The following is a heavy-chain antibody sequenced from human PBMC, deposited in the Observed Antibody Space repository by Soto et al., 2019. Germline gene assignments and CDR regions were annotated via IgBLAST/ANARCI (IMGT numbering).Heavy chain of an antibody. D-gene: IGHD3-10*01. CDR3: ARDKVWFGKFYGMDV. J-gene: IGHJ6*02. Sequence: ASVKVSCKASGYTFTSYAMHWVRQAPGQRLEWMGWINAGNGNTKYSQKFQGRVTITRDTSASTAYMELSSLRSEDTAVYYCARDKVWFGKFYGMDVWGQGTTVTVSS. CDR2: INAGNGNT. CDR1: GYTFTSYA. V-gene: IGHV1-3*01.